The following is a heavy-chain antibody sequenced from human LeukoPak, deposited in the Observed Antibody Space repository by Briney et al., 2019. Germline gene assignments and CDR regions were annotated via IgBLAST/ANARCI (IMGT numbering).Heavy chain of an antibody. Sequence: GGSLRLSCAASGFTFSSYSMNWVRQTLGKGLEWVSYISSSSSTIYYADSVKGRFTIFRDNAKDSLFLQMNSLRAEDTAVYYCAKDSSPDYWGQGTLVIVSS. CDR2: ISSSSSTI. CDR1: GFTFSSYS. D-gene: IGHD6-13*01. CDR3: AKDSSPDY. J-gene: IGHJ4*02. V-gene: IGHV3-48*01.